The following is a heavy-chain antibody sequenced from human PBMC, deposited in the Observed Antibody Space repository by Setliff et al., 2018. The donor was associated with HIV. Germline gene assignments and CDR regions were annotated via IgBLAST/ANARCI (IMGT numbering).Heavy chain of an antibody. CDR1: GGSFSGYY. CDR3: ATFDYYDSSGFYYGGGH. CDR2: ITHSGSA. V-gene: IGHV4-34*01. J-gene: IGHJ4*02. Sequence: TLSLTCAVYGGSFSGYYCWSWIRQSPGERLEWIGDITHSGSAEYSPSFRSRVTISVDTSKNQFSLKLNSVTAADTAVYYCATFDYYDSSGFYYGGGHWGQGTLVTVSS. D-gene: IGHD3-22*01.